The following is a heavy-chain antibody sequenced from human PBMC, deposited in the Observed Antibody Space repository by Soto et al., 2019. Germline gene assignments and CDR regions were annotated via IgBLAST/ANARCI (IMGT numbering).Heavy chain of an antibody. V-gene: IGHV1-69*13. Sequence: ASVKVSCKASGGTFSSYAISWVRQAPGQGLEWMGGIIPIFGTANYAQKFRGRVTITADESTSTAYMELSSLRSEDTAVYYCARGSRDIVVVPVPGDWFDPWGQGTLVTVSS. D-gene: IGHD2-2*01. J-gene: IGHJ5*02. CDR1: GGTFSSYA. CDR2: IIPIFGTA. CDR3: ARGSRDIVVVPVPGDWFDP.